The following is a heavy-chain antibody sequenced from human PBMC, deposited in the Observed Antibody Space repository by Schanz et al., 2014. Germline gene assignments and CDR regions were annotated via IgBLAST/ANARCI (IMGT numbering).Heavy chain of an antibody. J-gene: IGHJ4*02. CDR2: IWYDGSNK. CDR1: GFTFSKYG. CDR3: ARATYYHVSGSYYGNFDS. V-gene: IGHV3-33*01. D-gene: IGHD3-10*01. Sequence: QVQLVESGGGVVQPGRSLRLSCAASGFTFSKYGMHWVRQAPGKGLEWVAVIWYDGSNKDYADSVKGRFTISRDNSKNMLYLQMNSLRGEDTAVYYCARATYYHVSGSYYGNFDSWGQGTLVTVSS.